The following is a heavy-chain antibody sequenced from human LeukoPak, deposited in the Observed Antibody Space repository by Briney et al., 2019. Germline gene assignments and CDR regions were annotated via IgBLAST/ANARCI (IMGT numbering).Heavy chain of an antibody. D-gene: IGHD3-10*01. V-gene: IGHV3-7*01. Sequence: GGSLRLSCGASGFTFSRYWMSWVRQAPGKGLEWVANIKEDGSEKYYVDSVKGRFTISRDNAKNSLYLQMNSLRAEDTAVYYCARGSLWFGELLGYFDYWGQGTLVTVSS. CDR1: GFTFSRYW. J-gene: IGHJ4*02. CDR3: ARGSLWFGELLGYFDY. CDR2: IKEDGSEK.